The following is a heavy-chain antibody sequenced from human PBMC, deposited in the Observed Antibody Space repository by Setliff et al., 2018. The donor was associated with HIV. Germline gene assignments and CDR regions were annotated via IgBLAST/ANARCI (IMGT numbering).Heavy chain of an antibody. CDR1: GGTFSSYS. J-gene: IGHJ6*02. Sequence: ASVKVSCKASGGTFSSYSITWVRQAPGQGLEWMGGIIPIFNTANYAQKFQGRVTITADESTSTAYMELSSLGSEDTVVYYCARGSGGYCSGGSCYFGFGLALWGQGTTVTVSS. CDR2: IIPIFNTA. CDR3: ARGSGGYCSGGSCYFGFGLAL. D-gene: IGHD2-15*01. V-gene: IGHV1-69*13.